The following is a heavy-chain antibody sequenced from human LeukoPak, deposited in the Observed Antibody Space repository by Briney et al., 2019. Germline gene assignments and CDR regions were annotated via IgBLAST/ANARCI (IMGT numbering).Heavy chain of an antibody. CDR2: ISSSGSTI. Sequence: PGGSLRLSCAASGFTFSSYGMTWVRQAPGKGLEWVSYISSSGSTIYYADSVKGRFTISRDNAKNSLYLQMNSLRAEDTAVYYCARDITGAFDIWGQGTMVTVSS. CDR3: ARDITGAFDI. J-gene: IGHJ3*02. D-gene: IGHD1-14*01. CDR1: GFTFSSYG. V-gene: IGHV3-48*04.